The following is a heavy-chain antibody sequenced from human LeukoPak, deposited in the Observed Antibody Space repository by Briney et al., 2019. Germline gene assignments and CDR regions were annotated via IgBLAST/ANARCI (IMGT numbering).Heavy chain of an antibody. CDR2: INHSGST. V-gene: IGHV4-34*01. D-gene: IGHD1-26*01. CDR1: GGSFSDYY. CDR3: ARGLSGSYFWAY. Sequence: PSETLSLTCAVSGGSFSDYYWTWIRQPRGKGLEWIGEINHSGSTNYNPSLMSRVTMSVDTSKNQFSLKLNSVTAADTAVYYCARGLSGSYFWAYWGQGTLVTVSS. J-gene: IGHJ4*02.